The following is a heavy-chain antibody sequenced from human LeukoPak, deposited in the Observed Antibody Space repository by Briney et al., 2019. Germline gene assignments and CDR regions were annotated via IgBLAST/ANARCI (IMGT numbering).Heavy chain of an antibody. V-gene: IGHV3-7*03. Sequence: PGGSLRLSCAASGFTFSSYWMSWVRQAPGKGLEWVANIKQDGSEKYYVDSVKGRFTISRDNAKNSLYLQMNSLRAEDTAVYYCAKTAAGAGYYFDYWGQGTLVTVSS. CDR2: IKQDGSEK. CDR1: GFTFSSYW. J-gene: IGHJ4*02. CDR3: AKTAAGAGYYFDY. D-gene: IGHD6-13*01.